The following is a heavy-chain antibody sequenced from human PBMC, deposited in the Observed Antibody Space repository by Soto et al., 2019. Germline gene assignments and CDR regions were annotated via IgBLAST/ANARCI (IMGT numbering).Heavy chain of an antibody. CDR1: GFIFSSYA. CDR2: ISGSGGST. J-gene: IGHJ4*02. CDR3: AKGRYSGYVLLV. D-gene: IGHD5-12*01. Sequence: EVQLLESGGGLVQPGGSLRLSCAASGFIFSSYAMSWVRQAPGKGLEWVSAISGSGGSTYYADSVKGRFTISRDNSKNTLYLQMNSLRAEDTAVYYCAKGRYSGYVLLVWGQGTLVTVSS. V-gene: IGHV3-23*01.